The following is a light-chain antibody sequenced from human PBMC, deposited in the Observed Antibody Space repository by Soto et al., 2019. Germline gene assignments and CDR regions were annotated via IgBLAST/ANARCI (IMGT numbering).Light chain of an antibody. CDR3: CSYAGSSTFV. CDR2: EVT. J-gene: IGLJ1*01. V-gene: IGLV2-23*02. CDR1: SSDVGIYDL. Sequence: QSALTQPASVSGSPGQSITISCTGTSSDVGIYDLVSWYKHHPGRAPQLIIYEVTKRPSGVSNRFSGSKSGNTASLTISGLQAEVEADYYCCSYAGSSTFVFGTGTKLTVL.